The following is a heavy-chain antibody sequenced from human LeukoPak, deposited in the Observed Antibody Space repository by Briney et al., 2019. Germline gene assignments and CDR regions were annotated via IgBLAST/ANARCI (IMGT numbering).Heavy chain of an antibody. V-gene: IGHV5-51*01. CDR2: IYPGDSNT. CDR3: ARRGSYGQEYYFDY. Sequence: GESLKISCKGSGYSFTTYWIGWVRQMPGKGLEWIGIIYPGDSNTRYSPSFQGQVTISADKSISTAYLQWSNLKASDTAMYYCARRGSYGQEYYFDYWGQGTLITVSS. CDR1: GYSFTTYW. D-gene: IGHD5-18*01. J-gene: IGHJ4*02.